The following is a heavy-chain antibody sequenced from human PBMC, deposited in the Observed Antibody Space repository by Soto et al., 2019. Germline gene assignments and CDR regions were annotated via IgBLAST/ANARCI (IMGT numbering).Heavy chain of an antibody. Sequence: SETLSLTCTVSNGSISTYYWSWIRQPPGMSLEWIGHIYYTGSPTYNPSLKSRVTISENTSKKTVSLILISVTAEDTAVYYCARSRSTRQHFDYWGRGTLVTVSS. CDR1: NGSISTYY. J-gene: IGHJ4*02. CDR3: ARSRSTRQHFDY. CDR2: IYYTGSP. V-gene: IGHV4-59*01. D-gene: IGHD5-12*01.